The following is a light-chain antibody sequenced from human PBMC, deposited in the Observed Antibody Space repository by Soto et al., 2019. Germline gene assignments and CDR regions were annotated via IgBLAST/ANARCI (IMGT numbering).Light chain of an antibody. V-gene: IGLV2-23*01. CDR3: CSYAGSSPYV. Sequence: QSALTQPASVSGSPGQSITISCTGTSSDVGSYNLVSWYQQHQGKAPKLMIYEGSKRPSGVSNRFSGSKSGNTASLTISGLQAEDEADYYCCSYAGSSPYVFGTGTKVTVL. CDR1: SSDVGSYNL. J-gene: IGLJ1*01. CDR2: EGS.